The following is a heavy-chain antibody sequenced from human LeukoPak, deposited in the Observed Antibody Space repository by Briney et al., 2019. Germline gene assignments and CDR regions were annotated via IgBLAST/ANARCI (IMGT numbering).Heavy chain of an antibody. CDR1: GFTFSSYW. CDR2: IKQDGSEK. Sequence: GGSLRLSCAASGFTFSSYWMSWVRQAPGKGLEWVANIKQDGSEKYYVDSVKGRFTISRDNAKNSLYLQMNSLRAEDTAVYYCARDLLYYHDSSGYYYAPGSDAFDIWGQGTMVTVSS. CDR3: ARDLLYYHDSSGYYYAPGSDAFDI. V-gene: IGHV3-7*01. D-gene: IGHD3-22*01. J-gene: IGHJ3*02.